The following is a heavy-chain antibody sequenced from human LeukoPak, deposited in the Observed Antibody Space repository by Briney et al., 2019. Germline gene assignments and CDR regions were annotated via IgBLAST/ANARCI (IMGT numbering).Heavy chain of an antibody. Sequence: ASVKVSCKASGYTFTGYYMHWVRQAPGQGLEWMGWINPNSGGTNYAQKFQGRVTMTRDTSISTAYMELSRLRSDDTAVYYCAREGPRYRSSGWYYFDYWGQGTLVTVSS. V-gene: IGHV1-2*02. CDR2: INPNSGGT. J-gene: IGHJ4*02. CDR3: AREGPRYRSSGWYYFDY. D-gene: IGHD6-19*01. CDR1: GYTFTGYY.